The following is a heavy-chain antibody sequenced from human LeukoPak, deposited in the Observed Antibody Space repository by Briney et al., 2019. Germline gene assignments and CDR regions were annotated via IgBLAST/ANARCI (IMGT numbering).Heavy chain of an antibody. CDR2: IDPSDSYT. J-gene: IGHJ1*01. V-gene: IGHV5-10-1*01. CDR3: ASLYCGGDCYPPAEYFQH. D-gene: IGHD2-21*02. CDR1: GYSFTSYW. Sequence: GESLRISCKGSGYSFTSYWISWVRQMPGKGLEWMGRIDPSDSYTNYSPSFQGHVTISADKFISTAYLQWSSLKASDTAMYYCASLYCGGDCYPPAEYFQHWGQGTLVTVSS.